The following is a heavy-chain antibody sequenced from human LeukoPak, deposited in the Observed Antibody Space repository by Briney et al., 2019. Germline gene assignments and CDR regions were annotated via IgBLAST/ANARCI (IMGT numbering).Heavy chain of an antibody. J-gene: IGHJ4*02. Sequence: GGSLRLSCAASGFTFNNYAIHWVRQAPGKGLERVAVISSDGRDKHYADSVKGRFTISRDNSKNTLYLQMNSLRTEDTAVYYCARDLRKSADYYFDYWGQGSLVTVSS. V-gene: IGHV3-30*04. CDR3: ARDLRKSADYYFDY. CDR2: ISSDGRDK. CDR1: GFTFNNYA. D-gene: IGHD2-21*02.